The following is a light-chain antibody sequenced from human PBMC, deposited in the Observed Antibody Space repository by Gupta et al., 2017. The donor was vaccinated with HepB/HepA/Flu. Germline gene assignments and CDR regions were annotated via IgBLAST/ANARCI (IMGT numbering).Light chain of an antibody. CDR3: QRYVTWT. CDR2: KTS. Sequence: DIQMTQSPSTLSASVGDRVSITCRASQTIGSRLDWYQQKPGMAPKLLIYKTSILQSGVPSRFSGSGSGTEFTITIVRAEHDEFETYHCQRYVTWTFGQGTEVEIK. V-gene: IGKV1-5*03. CDR1: QTIGSR. J-gene: IGKJ1*01.